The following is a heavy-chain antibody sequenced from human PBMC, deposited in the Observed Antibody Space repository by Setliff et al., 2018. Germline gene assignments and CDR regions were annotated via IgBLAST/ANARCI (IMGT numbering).Heavy chain of an antibody. V-gene: IGHV5-51*01. CDR1: GYSFTSYW. D-gene: IGHD3-3*01. Sequence: GESLKISCQGSGYSFTSYWIGWVRQMPGKGLEWMGIIYPGDSDTRYSPSFQGQVTISADKSISTAYLQWSSLKASDTAMYYCARSQYRAIFGVYYYYYGMDVWGQGTMVTVSS. CDR3: ARSQYRAIFGVYYYYYGMDV. J-gene: IGHJ6*02. CDR2: IYPGDSDT.